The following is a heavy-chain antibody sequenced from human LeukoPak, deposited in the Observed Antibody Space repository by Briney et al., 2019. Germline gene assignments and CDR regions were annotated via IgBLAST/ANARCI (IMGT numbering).Heavy chain of an antibody. CDR2: INHSGST. D-gene: IGHD3-3*01. CDR1: GGSFSGYY. CDR3: AGRFLEWLLSRYYYYYYMDV. J-gene: IGHJ6*03. Sequence: SETLSLTCAVYGGSFSGYYWSWIRQPPGKGLEWIGEINHSGSTNYNPSLKSRVTISVDTSKNQFSLKLSSVTAADTAVYYCAGRFLEWLLSRYYYYYYMDVWGKGTTVTVSS. V-gene: IGHV4-34*01.